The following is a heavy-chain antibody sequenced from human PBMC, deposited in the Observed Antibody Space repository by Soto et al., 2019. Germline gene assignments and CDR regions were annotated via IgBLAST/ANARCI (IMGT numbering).Heavy chain of an antibody. V-gene: IGHV3-33*01. D-gene: IGHD5-12*01. Sequence: GGSLRLSCAASGFTFSSYGMHWVRQAPGKGLEWVAVIWYDGSNKYYADSVKGRFTISRDNSKNTLYLQMNSQRAEDMAVYYCAREKASPPDYYYYGMDVWGQGTTVTVSS. J-gene: IGHJ6*02. CDR1: GFTFSSYG. CDR3: AREKASPPDYYYYGMDV. CDR2: IWYDGSNK.